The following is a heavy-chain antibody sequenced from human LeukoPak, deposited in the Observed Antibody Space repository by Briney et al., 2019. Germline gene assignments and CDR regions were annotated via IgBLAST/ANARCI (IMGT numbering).Heavy chain of an antibody. J-gene: IGHJ4*02. CDR1: GGSIDSYY. CDR3: ARVYQSAEYYFDY. CDR2: IYYTGST. D-gene: IGHD2-2*01. Sequence: PSETLSLTCTVSGGSIDSYYWSWIRLPPGKGLEWIDYIYYTGSTAYHPSLKSRVTISLDTSKNQFSLKLTSVTAADTAVYYCARVYQSAEYYFDYWGQGNLVSVSS. V-gene: IGHV4-59*01.